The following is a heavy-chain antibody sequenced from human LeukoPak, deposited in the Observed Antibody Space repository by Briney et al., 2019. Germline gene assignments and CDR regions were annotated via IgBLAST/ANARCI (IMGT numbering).Heavy chain of an antibody. J-gene: IGHJ2*01. CDR3: ARFENQLPWYFDL. D-gene: IGHD2-2*01. V-gene: IGHV3-23*01. Sequence: GGSLRLSCAASGFTFSSYAMSWVRQAPGKGLEWVSAISGSGGSTYYAGSVKGRFTISRDNSKNTLYLQMNSLRAEDTAVYYCARFENQLPWYFDLWGRGTLVTVSS. CDR2: ISGSGGST. CDR1: GFTFSSYA.